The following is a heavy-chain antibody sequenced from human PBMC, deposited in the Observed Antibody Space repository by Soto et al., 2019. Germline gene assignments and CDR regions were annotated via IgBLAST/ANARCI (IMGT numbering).Heavy chain of an antibody. V-gene: IGHV4-30-4*01. J-gene: IGHJ4*02. CDR3: ARVEDTAMGLFDY. CDR1: GGSISSGDYY. CDR2: IYYSGST. D-gene: IGHD5-18*01. Sequence: SETLSLTCTVSGGSISSGDYYWSWIRQPPGKGLEWIGYIYYSGSTYYNPSLKSRVTISVDTSKNQFSLKLSSVTAADTAVYYCARVEDTAMGLFDYWGQGTLVTVSS.